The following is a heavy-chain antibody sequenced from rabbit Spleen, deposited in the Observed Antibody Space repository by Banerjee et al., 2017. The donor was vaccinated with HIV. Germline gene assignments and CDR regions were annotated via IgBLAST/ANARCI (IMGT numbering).Heavy chain of an antibody. V-gene: IGHV1S40*01. D-gene: IGHD8-1*01. CDR3: ARDAGSGPYIDGYFDL. CDR1: GFSFSSNDY. CDR2: IAGSSSGFT. Sequence: QSLEESGGDLVKPGASLTLTCTASGFSFSSNDYMCWVRQAPGKGLEWISCIAGSSSGFTYSATWAKGRFTCSKTSSTTVTLQMTSLTVADTATYFCARDAGSGPYIDGYFDLWGQGTLVTVS. J-gene: IGHJ4*01.